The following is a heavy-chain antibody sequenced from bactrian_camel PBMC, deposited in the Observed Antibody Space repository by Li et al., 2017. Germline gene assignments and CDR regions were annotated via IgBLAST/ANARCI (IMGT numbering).Heavy chain of an antibody. Sequence: VQLVESGGGSVQAGGSLRLSCAASAYTYRYHCMGWFRQTPGREREGVAAIDRDGTPRYADSVKGRFTISKDNAKPTLYLQMNSLKPDDTAMYYCAADLSRGTYCRLGYGSEYNYWGQGTQVTVS. CDR3: AADLSRGTYCRLGYGSEYNY. CDR2: IDRDGTP. V-gene: IGHV3S53*01. D-gene: IGHD1*01. CDR1: AYTYRYHC. J-gene: IGHJ4*01.